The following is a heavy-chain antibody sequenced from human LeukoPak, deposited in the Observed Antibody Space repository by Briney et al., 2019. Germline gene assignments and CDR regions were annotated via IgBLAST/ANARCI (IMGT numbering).Heavy chain of an antibody. J-gene: IGHJ4*02. CDR3: ARQGSGWYFGFGDY. CDR1: GYRFTTYW. D-gene: IGHD6-19*01. V-gene: IGHV5-51*01. Sequence: GESLKISCKASGYRFTTYWIAWVRQMPGKGLEWMGIIYPGDSETRYSPSFHGRVTISADKSISTAYLQWSSLQASDSAMYYCARQGSGWYFGFGDYWGQGTLVTVSS. CDR2: IYPGDSET.